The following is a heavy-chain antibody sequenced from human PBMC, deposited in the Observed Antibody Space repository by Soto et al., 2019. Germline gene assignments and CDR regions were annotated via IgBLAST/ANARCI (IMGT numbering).Heavy chain of an antibody. Sequence: GGSLRLSCAASGFTFSSYGMHWVRQAPGKGLEWVAVISYDGSNKYYADSVKGRFTISRDNSKNTLYLQMNSLRAEDTAVYYCAKADYDFWSGYPGLFDYWGQGTLVTVSS. J-gene: IGHJ4*02. V-gene: IGHV3-30*18. D-gene: IGHD3-3*01. CDR3: AKADYDFWSGYPGLFDY. CDR2: ISYDGSNK. CDR1: GFTFSSYG.